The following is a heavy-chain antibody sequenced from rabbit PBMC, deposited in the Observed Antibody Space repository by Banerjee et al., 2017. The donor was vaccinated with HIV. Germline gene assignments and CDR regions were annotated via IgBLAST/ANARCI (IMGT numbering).Heavy chain of an antibody. CDR2: IGAGSSGTT. V-gene: IGHV1S45*01. Sequence: QEQLVESGGGLVQPEGSLTLTCKASGFTLSSYWMWWVRQAPGKGLEWIACIGAGSSGTTYYASWAKGRFTISKTSSTTVTLQMTSLTAADTATYFCARYTYSYDDYGDYWYYFTLWGQGTLVTVS. D-gene: IGHD2-1*01. CDR1: GFTLSSYW. CDR3: ARYTYSYDDYGDYWYYFTL. J-gene: IGHJ4*01.